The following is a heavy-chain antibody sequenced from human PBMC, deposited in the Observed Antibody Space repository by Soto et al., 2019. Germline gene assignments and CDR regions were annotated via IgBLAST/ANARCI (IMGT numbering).Heavy chain of an antibody. CDR1: GYTFTSYY. V-gene: IGHV1-46*01. Sequence: ASVKVSCKASGYTFTSYYMHWVRQAPGQGLEWMGIINPSGGSTSYAQKFQGRVTMTRDTSTSTVYMELNSLRAEDTAVFYCAKDAGRDGYNSPDYWGQGTLVTVSS. J-gene: IGHJ4*02. CDR3: AKDAGRDGYNSPDY. CDR2: INPSGGST. D-gene: IGHD5-12*01.